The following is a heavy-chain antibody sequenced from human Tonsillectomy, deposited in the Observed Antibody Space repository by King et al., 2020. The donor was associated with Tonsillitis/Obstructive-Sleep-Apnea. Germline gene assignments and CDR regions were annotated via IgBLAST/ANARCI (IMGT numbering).Heavy chain of an antibody. J-gene: IGHJ1*01. CDR3: ARLRPYITMVPVIEH. Sequence: LQLQESGPGLVKPSETLSLTCTVSGGSISTSTYYWAGIRQPPGKGLEWIGGVYYRGSSYYNPSLKSRVTISLDTSKNNFSLKLNSVTAADTAVYYCARLRPYITMVPVIEHWGEGPLVTVSS. D-gene: IGHD3-10*01. CDR1: GGSISTSTYY. V-gene: IGHV4-39*02. CDR2: VYYRGSS.